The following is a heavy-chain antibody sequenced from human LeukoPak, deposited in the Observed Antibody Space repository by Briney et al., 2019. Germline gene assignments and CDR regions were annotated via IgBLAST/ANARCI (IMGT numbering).Heavy chain of an antibody. V-gene: IGHV5-51*01. CDR2: IYPGDSDT. J-gene: IGHJ4*02. Sequence: GESLKISCKGSGYSFTSYWIGWVRQMPGKGLEWMGIIYPGDSDTRYSPSFQGQVTISADKSISTAYLQWSSLKASDTAMYYCARHGDSRYSSSWYPFDYWGQGTLVTVSS. D-gene: IGHD6-13*01. CDR1: GYSFTSYW. CDR3: ARHGDSRYSSSWYPFDY.